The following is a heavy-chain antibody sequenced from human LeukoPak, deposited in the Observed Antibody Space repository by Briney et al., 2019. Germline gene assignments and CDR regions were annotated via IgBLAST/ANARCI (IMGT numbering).Heavy chain of an antibody. CDR2: IWYDGSNK. V-gene: IGHV3-33*06. CDR1: GFTFSSYG. J-gene: IGHJ4*02. Sequence: GGSLRLSCAASGFTFSSYGMHWVRQAPGKGLEWVAVIWYDGSNKYYADSVKGRFTASRDNSMNTLYLQMNSLRAEDTAVYYCAKDLGTRSIAATGHFHYWGQGTLVTVSS. D-gene: IGHD6-13*01. CDR3: AKDLGTRSIAATGHFHY.